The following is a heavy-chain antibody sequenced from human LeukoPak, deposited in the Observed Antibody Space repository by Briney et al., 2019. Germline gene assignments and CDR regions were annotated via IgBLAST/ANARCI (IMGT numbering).Heavy chain of an antibody. J-gene: IGHJ4*02. D-gene: IGHD2-2*01. V-gene: IGHV3-30-3*01. CDR3: ARAVPAAMGDY. CDR1: GFTFSYYA. CDR2: ISYDGSNK. Sequence: PGGSLRLSCAASGFTFSYYAMHWVRQAPGKGLEWVAVISYDGSNKYYADSVKGRFTISRDNSKNTLYLQMNSLRAEDTAVYYCARAVPAAMGDYWGQGTLVTVSS.